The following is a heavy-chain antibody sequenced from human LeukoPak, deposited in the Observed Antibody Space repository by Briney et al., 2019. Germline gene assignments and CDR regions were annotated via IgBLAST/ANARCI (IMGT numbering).Heavy chain of an antibody. D-gene: IGHD3-10*01. Sequence: PSETLSLTCTVSGGSMSGFFWTWIRQPPGRELEWIGSIYYSGSSTKYNPSLKSRVTISVDTSKSQFSLKLNSATAADTAVYYCATEAPRSYRFDYWGQEILVTVSS. CDR3: ATEAPRSYRFDY. CDR1: GGSMSGFF. V-gene: IGHV4-59*01. CDR2: IYYSGSST. J-gene: IGHJ4*02.